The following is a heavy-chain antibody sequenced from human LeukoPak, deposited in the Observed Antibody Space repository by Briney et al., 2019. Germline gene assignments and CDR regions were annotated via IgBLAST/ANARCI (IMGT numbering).Heavy chain of an antibody. CDR1: GFTFSSYA. Sequence: PGGSLRLSCAASGFTFSSYAMHWVRQAPGKGLEWVSSISRSSSYIYYADSMKGRFTISRDNAKNSLYLQMNSLRAEDTAVYYCARDGYNGNHMDVWGKGTPVTISS. V-gene: IGHV3-21*01. CDR2: ISRSSSYI. CDR3: ARDGYNGNHMDV. J-gene: IGHJ6*04. D-gene: IGHD5-24*01.